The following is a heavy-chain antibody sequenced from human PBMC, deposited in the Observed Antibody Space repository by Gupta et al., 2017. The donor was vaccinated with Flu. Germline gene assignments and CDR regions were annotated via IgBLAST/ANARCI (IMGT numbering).Heavy chain of an antibody. J-gene: IGHJ5*02. V-gene: IGHV4-34*01. CDR3: AREVGRELQLWFVDWFDP. CDR2: INHSGST. D-gene: IGHD5-18*01. Sequence: QVQLQQWGAGLLKPSETLSLTCAVYGGSFSGYYWSWIRQPPGKGLEWIGKINHSGSTNYNPSLKSRVTISVDTSKNQFSLKLSSVTAADTAVYYCAREVGRELQLWFVDWFDPWGQGTLVTVSS. CDR1: GGSFSGYY.